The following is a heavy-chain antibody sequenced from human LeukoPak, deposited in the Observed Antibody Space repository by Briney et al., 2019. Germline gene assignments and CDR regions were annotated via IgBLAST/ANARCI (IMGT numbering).Heavy chain of an antibody. CDR3: ARGGDRTWIGYYYYYYMDV. Sequence: GASVKVSCKASGYTFTNYDINWVRQATGQGLEWMGWMNPNSGNTGYAQKFQGRVTITRNTSISTAYMELSSLRSEDTAVYYCARGGDRTWIGYYYYYYMDVWGKGTTVTVSS. D-gene: IGHD2-2*03. CDR1: GYTFTNYD. J-gene: IGHJ6*03. V-gene: IGHV1-8*03. CDR2: MNPNSGNT.